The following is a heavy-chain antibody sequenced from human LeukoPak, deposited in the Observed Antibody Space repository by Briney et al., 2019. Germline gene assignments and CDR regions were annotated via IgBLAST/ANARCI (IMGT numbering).Heavy chain of an antibody. CDR2: INPNSGGT. Sequence: ASVKVSCKASGYTFTSYGISWVRQAPGQGLEWMGWINPNSGGTNYAQKFQGRATMTRDTSISTAYMELSRLRSDDTAVYYCARDQDGDLHDYYYMDVWGKGTTVTVSS. J-gene: IGHJ6*03. CDR1: GYTFTSYG. D-gene: IGHD4-17*01. CDR3: ARDQDGDLHDYYYMDV. V-gene: IGHV1-2*02.